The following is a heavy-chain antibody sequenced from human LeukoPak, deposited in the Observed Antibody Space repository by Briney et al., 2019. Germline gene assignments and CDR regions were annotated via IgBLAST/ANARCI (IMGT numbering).Heavy chain of an antibody. CDR3: ARPTSSCSGGSCYSGFDY. Sequence: GESLKISCKGSGYSFTSYWIGWVRQMPGKGLEWMGIIYPGDSDTRYSPSFQGQVTISADKSISTAHLQWSSLKASDTAIYYCARPTSSCSGGSCYSGFDYWGQGTLVTVSS. V-gene: IGHV5-51*01. CDR1: GYSFTSYW. CDR2: IYPGDSDT. D-gene: IGHD2-15*01. J-gene: IGHJ4*02.